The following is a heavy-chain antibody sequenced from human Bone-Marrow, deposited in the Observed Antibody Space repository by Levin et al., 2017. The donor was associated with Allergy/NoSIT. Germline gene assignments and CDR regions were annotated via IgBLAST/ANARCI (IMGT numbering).Heavy chain of an antibody. CDR3: AKAGGLEYYDILTGYYMGAFDI. D-gene: IGHD3-9*01. V-gene: IGHV3-23*01. J-gene: IGHJ3*02. Sequence: GGSLRLSCAASGFTFSSYAMSWVRQAPGKGLEWVSAISGSGGSTYYADSVKGRFTISRDNSKNTLYLQMNSLRAEDTAVYYCAKAGGLEYYDILTGYYMGAFDIWGQGTMVTVSS. CDR1: GFTFSSYA. CDR2: ISGSGGST.